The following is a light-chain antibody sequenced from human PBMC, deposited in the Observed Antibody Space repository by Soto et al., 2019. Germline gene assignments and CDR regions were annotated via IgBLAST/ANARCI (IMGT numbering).Light chain of an antibody. J-gene: IGLJ1*01. CDR1: SSDVGGYNY. CDR3: FSYAGSYTVYV. V-gene: IGLV2-11*01. CDR2: DVS. Sequence: QSVLTQPRSVSGSPGQSVTISCTGTSSDVGGYNYVSWYQQHPGKAPKVMIYDVSKRPSGVPDRFSGSKSGNTASLTISGLQAEDEADYYCFSYAGSYTVYVFGTGTKLTVL.